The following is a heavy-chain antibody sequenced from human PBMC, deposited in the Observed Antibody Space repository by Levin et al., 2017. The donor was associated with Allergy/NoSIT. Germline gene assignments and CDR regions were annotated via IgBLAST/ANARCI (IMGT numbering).Heavy chain of an antibody. CDR3: ARGPYCSSTSCHFTFDY. Sequence: KISCKASGGTFSSYTISWVRQAPGQGLEWMGRIIPILGIANYAQKFQGRVTITADKSTSTAYMELSSLRSEDTAVYYCARGPYCSSTSCHFTFDYWGQGTLVTVSS. CDR2: IIPILGIA. D-gene: IGHD2-2*01. CDR1: GGTFSSYT. V-gene: IGHV1-69*02. J-gene: IGHJ4*02.